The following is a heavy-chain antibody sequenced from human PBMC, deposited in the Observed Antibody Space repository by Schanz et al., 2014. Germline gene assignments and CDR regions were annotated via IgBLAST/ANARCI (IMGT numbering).Heavy chain of an antibody. D-gene: IGHD3-10*01. V-gene: IGHV3-23*01. CDR1: GFTFNSYV. Sequence: DVQLLESGGGLVQPGGSLRLSCAASGFTFNSYVMTWVRQAPGKGLEWVSSISHSGGSKYYADSVKGRFTMSRDNSKNTLYLQMNSLRAEDTAVYYCARANYRRKINFDYWGRGTLVTVSS. CDR3: ARANYRRKINFDY. CDR2: ISHSGGSK. J-gene: IGHJ4*02.